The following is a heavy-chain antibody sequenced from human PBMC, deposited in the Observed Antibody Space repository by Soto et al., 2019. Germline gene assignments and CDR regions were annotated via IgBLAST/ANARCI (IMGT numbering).Heavy chain of an antibody. CDR1: GGSISSGGYF. D-gene: IGHD3-16*01. J-gene: IGHJ6*02. V-gene: IGHV4-31*03. CDR2: IYYTGST. CDR3: ARDRRTLPNLYGIGGYYYGMDV. Sequence: PSETLSLTCTVSGGSISSGGYFWSWIRQHPGKGLEYIGYIYYTGSTYYNPSLKTRVTISVDTSKNQFSLKLTSVTAADTAVYYCARDRRTLPNLYGIGGYYYGMDVWGQGATVTVSS.